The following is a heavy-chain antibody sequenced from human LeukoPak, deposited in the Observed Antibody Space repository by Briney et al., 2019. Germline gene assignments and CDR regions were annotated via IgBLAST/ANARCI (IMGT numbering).Heavy chain of an antibody. CDR2: INANSGTT. CDR3: AKPISGGLAVTADWFHP. Sequence: PGGSLRLSCAASGFAFSVYAMSWLRQPPGQGLELVSTINANSGTTSYAASVRGRFTISRHNSKNTLYLQLNTLRADDTATYYCAKPISGGLAVTADWFHPWGQGTLVVVSS. CDR1: GFAFSVYA. V-gene: IGHV3-23*01. J-gene: IGHJ5*01. D-gene: IGHD6-19*01.